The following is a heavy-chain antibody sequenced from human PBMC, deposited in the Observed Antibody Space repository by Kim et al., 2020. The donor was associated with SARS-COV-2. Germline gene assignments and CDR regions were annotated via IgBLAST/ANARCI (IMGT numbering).Heavy chain of an antibody. CDR2: ISGSGGST. CDR1: GFTFSSYA. Sequence: GGSLRLSCAASGFTFSSYAMSWVRQAPGKGLEWVSAISGSGGSTYYADSVKGRFTISRDNSKNTLYLQMNSQRAEDTAVYYCAKDRTLYYDFWSGYDRPRDGMDVWGQGTTVTVSS. D-gene: IGHD3-3*01. J-gene: IGHJ6*02. V-gene: IGHV3-23*01. CDR3: AKDRTLYYDFWSGYDRPRDGMDV.